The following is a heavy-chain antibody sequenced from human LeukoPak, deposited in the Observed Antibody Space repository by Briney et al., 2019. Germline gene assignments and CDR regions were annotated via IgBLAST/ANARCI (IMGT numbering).Heavy chain of an antibody. CDR2: ISSSSSYI. CDR3: ARSAIYTNYFDY. Sequence: GGSLGLSCAASGFTFSSYSMNWVRQAPGKGLEWVSSISSSSSYIYYADSVKGRFTISRDNAKNSLYLQMNSLRAEDTAVYYCARSAIYTNYFDYWGQGTLVTVSS. V-gene: IGHV3-21*01. D-gene: IGHD5-18*01. J-gene: IGHJ4*02. CDR1: GFTFSSYS.